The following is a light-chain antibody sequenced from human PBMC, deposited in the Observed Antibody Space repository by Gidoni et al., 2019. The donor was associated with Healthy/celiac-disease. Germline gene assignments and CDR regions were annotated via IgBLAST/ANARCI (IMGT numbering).Light chain of an antibody. V-gene: IGKV1-33*01. J-gene: IGKJ4*01. Sequence: DIQMTQSPSSLSASVGDRVTITCQASQDISNSLNWYQQKPGKAPKLLISDATNLGTGIPSRFSRSGSGTDFTFTISGLQPEDIASYYCQQYHTLLSFXGXTKVEIK. CDR3: QQYHTLLS. CDR2: DAT. CDR1: QDISNS.